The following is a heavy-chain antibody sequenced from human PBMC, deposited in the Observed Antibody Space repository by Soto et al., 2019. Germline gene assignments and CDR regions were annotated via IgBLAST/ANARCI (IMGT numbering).Heavy chain of an antibody. V-gene: IGHV4-59*01. Sequence: PSETLSLTCNVSGGSMSNFYWNWIRQPPGKGLEWIGYIYYSGTTNYNPSLKSRVTISVDTSKNQFSLKLSSVTAADTAVYYCARGHLGITTTGTWYDFDYWGQGNLVTVSS. CDR1: GGSMSNFY. D-gene: IGHD2-15*01. CDR3: ARGHLGITTTGTWYDFDY. J-gene: IGHJ4*02. CDR2: IYYSGTT.